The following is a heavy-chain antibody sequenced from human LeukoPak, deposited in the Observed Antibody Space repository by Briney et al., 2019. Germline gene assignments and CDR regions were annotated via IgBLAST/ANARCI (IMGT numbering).Heavy chain of an antibody. Sequence: GASVKVSCKASRYTFTGYYIHWLRQAPGQGLEWMGWINPNSGGTNYAQKFQGRVTMTSDTSSSTAYMELSRLRSDDTAVYYCARDTDDILTGYYLKWFDPGGQGTLVTVSS. CDR3: ARDTDDILTGYYLKWFDP. D-gene: IGHD3-9*01. V-gene: IGHV1-2*02. CDR1: RYTFTGYY. J-gene: IGHJ5*02. CDR2: INPNSGGT.